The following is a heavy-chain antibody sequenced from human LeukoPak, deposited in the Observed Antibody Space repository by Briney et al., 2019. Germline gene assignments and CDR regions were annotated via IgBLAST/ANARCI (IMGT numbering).Heavy chain of an antibody. CDR1: GYTFTGYY. CDR3: AVDTAMVERFDY. V-gene: IGHV1-2*02. CDR2: INPSSGGT. D-gene: IGHD5-18*01. Sequence: GASVKVSCKASGYTFTGYYMHWVRQAPGQGLEWMGWINPSSGGTNYAQKFQGRVTMTRDTSISTAYMELSRLRSDDTAVYYCAVDTAMVERFDYWGQGTLVTVSS. J-gene: IGHJ4*02.